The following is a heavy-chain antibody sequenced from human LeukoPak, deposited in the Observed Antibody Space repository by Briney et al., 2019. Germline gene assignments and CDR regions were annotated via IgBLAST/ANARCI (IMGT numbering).Heavy chain of an antibody. CDR3: ARNPYGTGHFDP. J-gene: IGHJ5*02. CDR2: MSPNNGHT. CDR1: GYTFTTYD. V-gene: IGHV1-8*01. Sequence: ASVKLSCTASGYTFTTYDINWVRQATGRGLEWLGWMSPNNGHTGYAQKFQGRVTLTRDTSINTAYMELSSLTSEDTAVYYCARNPYGTGHFDPWGQGSLVTVSS. D-gene: IGHD2-8*02.